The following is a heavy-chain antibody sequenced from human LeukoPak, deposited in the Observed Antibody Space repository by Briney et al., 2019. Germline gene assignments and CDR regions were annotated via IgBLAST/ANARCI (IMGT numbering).Heavy chain of an antibody. CDR1: GFTFSDYY. D-gene: IGHD4-11*01. CDR3: ARADYSNYVGWFDP. V-gene: IGHV3-11*04. J-gene: IGHJ5*02. Sequence: PGGSLRLSCAASGFTFSDYYMSWIRQAPGKGLEWLSYISSSGSSIYYADSVKGRFTISRDNAKNSLYLQMNSLRAEDTAVYYCARADYSNYVGWFDPWGQGTLVTVSS. CDR2: ISSSGSSI.